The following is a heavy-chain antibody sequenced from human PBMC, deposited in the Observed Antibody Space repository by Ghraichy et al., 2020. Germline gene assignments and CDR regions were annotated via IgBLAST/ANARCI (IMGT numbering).Heavy chain of an antibody. D-gene: IGHD4-17*01. V-gene: IGHV3-7*01. CDR1: GFTFSSHW. CDR3: ARDGDNGAKGDF. J-gene: IGHJ4*02. CDR2: IKQDGSEE. Sequence: LSLTCAGSGFTFSSHWMSWVRQAPGKGLEWVANIKQDGSEEHYVDSVTGRFTISRDNAKDSLYLQMNSLRVEDTAIYYCARDGDNGAKGDFWGQGTLVTVSS.